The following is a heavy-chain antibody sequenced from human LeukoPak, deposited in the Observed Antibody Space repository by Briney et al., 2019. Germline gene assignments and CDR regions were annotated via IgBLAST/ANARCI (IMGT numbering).Heavy chain of an antibody. CDR1: GYTFTSYG. J-gene: IGHJ5*02. CDR3: ARGMITFGGVIVSNWFDP. D-gene: IGHD3-16*02. Sequence: ASVKVSCKASGYTFTSYGISWVRQATGQGLEWMGWISAYNGNTNYAQKLQGRVTMTTDTSTSTAYMELRSLRSDDTAVYYCARGMITFGGVIVSNWFDPWGQGTLVTVPS. V-gene: IGHV1-18*01. CDR2: ISAYNGNT.